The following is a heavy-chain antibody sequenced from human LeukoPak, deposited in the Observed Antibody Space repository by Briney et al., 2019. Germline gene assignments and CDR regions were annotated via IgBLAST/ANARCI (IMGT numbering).Heavy chain of an antibody. V-gene: IGHV4-59*01. CDR2: IYYSGST. D-gene: IGHD6-13*01. Sequence: PSETLSLTCTVSGGSISSYYWSWIRQPPGKGLEWVGYIYYSGSTNYNPSLKSRVTISVDTSKNQFSLKLSSVTAADTAVYYCARGLVGSWYGLSWFDPWSQGTLVTVSS. CDR1: GGSISSYY. CDR3: ARGLVGSWYGLSWFDP. J-gene: IGHJ5*02.